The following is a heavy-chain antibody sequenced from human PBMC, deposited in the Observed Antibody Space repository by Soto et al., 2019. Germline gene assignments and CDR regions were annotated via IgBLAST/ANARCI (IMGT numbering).Heavy chain of an antibody. V-gene: IGHV4-61*01. D-gene: IGHD3-3*01. CDR3: ARYQYDFRSGSYYYAIEV. CDR2: IYYTGST. CDR1: GGSVSSESHY. J-gene: IGHJ6*02. Sequence: QVQLQESGPGLVKPSETLSLTCTVSGGSVSSESHYWSWIRQTPGKGLEWIGYIYYTGSTNYNPSLKGRGTMSVDTSRDQVSMRLRSVTRADTAVSYCARYQYDFRSGSYYYAIEVWGQGTKVTVSS.